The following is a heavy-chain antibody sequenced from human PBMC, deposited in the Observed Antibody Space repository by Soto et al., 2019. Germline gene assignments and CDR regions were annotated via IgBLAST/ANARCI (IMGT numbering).Heavy chain of an antibody. CDR3: AHNCGVDCHSVFFY. V-gene: IGHV3-23*01. J-gene: IGHJ4*02. Sequence: EVQLLESGGGLVQPGGSLRLSCEASGFTFSNYAMSWVRQAPGKGLEWVSGISGGGGSSYYADSVKGRFTISRDNSKNTLYLQLNSLRAEDKPVYYCAHNCGVDCHSVFFYWGQGTLVIVSS. D-gene: IGHD2-21*01. CDR2: ISGGGGSS. CDR1: GFTFSNYA.